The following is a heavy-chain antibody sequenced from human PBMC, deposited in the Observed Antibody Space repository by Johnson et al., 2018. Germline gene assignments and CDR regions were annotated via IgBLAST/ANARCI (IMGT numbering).Heavy chain of an antibody. CDR1: GYTFTSYD. CDR2: MNPNSGHI. V-gene: IGHV1-8*01. J-gene: IGHJ6*03. Sequence: QVQLGQSGAEVKKXGASVKVXCKASGYTFTSYDINWVRQATGQGLEWIGWMNPNSGHIGYAQPFQGRFPTTMHTSISTAYMARSSLRTEDTAVYYCASGSRLGQCRGGSCYGGYYYYMDRRGKGTTVTVS. CDR3: ASGSRLGQCRGGSCYGGYYYYMDR. D-gene: IGHD2-15*01.